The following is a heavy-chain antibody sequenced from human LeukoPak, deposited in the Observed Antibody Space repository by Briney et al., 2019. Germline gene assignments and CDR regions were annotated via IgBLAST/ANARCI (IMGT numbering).Heavy chain of an antibody. V-gene: IGHV4-30-4*08. Sequence: PSETLSLTCTVSGGSISSGDYYWSWIRQPPGKGLEWIGYIYYSGSTYYNPSLKSRVTISVDTSKNQFSLKLSSVIAADTAVYYCARGWGYCSSTSCRESAWFDPWGQGTLVTVSS. D-gene: IGHD2-2*01. J-gene: IGHJ5*02. CDR1: GGSISSGDYY. CDR3: ARGWGYCSSTSCRESAWFDP. CDR2: IYYSGST.